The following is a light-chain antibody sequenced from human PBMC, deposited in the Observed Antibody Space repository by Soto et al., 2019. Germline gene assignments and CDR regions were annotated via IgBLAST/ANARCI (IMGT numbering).Light chain of an antibody. J-gene: IGLJ1*01. Sequence: QSALTQPASVSGSPGQSITISCVGTSGDIGDYNYVSWYQQHPGKVAKVIIYDVSNRPSWVSYRFSGTKSCNTASLTVAGLQAEDEADYYCCSYTKSGTLIFGTGTKLTVL. V-gene: IGLV2-14*01. CDR2: DVS. CDR3: CSYTKSGTLI. CDR1: SGDIGDYNY.